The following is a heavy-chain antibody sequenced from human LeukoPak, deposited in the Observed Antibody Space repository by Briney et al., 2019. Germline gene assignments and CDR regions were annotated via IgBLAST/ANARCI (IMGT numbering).Heavy chain of an antibody. D-gene: IGHD4-4*01. CDR1: GGSFSGYY. Sequence: SETLSLTCAVYGGSFSGYYWSWIRQPPGKGLEWIGEINHSGSTNYSPSLKSRVTISVDTSKNQFSLKLSSVTAADTAVYYCARGLTTVSSYNWFDPWGQGTLVTVSS. CDR3: ARGLTTVSSYNWFDP. CDR2: INHSGST. J-gene: IGHJ5*02. V-gene: IGHV4-34*01.